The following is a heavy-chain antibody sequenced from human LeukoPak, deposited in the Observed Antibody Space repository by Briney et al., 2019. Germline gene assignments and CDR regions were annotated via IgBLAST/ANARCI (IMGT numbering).Heavy chain of an antibody. J-gene: IGHJ4*02. Sequence: GGSLRLSCAASGFTFSSYAMSWVCQAPGKGLEWVSAISGSGGSAYYADPVKGRFTISRDNSKNTPYLQMNSLRAEDTAVYYGANEGSSWLSWYFDYWGQGTLVTVSS. D-gene: IGHD6-13*01. CDR1: GFTFSSYA. V-gene: IGHV3-23*01. CDR2: ISGSGGSA. CDR3: ANEGSSWLSWYFDY.